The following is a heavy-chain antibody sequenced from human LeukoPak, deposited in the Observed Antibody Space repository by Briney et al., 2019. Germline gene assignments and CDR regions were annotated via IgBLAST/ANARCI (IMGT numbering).Heavy chain of an antibody. CDR3: ARDLGYSYGGDY. V-gene: IGHV3-33*01. CDR2: IWYDGSNK. CDR1: GFTFTSYG. Sequence: GGSLRLSCAASGFTFTSYGMHWVRQAPGKGLEGVAVIWYDGSNKYYADSVKGRFTISRDNSKNTLYLQMNSLRAEATAVYYCARDLGYSYGGDYWGQGTLVTVSP. J-gene: IGHJ4*02. D-gene: IGHD5-18*01.